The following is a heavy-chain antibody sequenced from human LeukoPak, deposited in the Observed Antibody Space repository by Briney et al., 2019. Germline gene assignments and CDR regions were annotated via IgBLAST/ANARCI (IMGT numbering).Heavy chain of an antibody. Sequence: PGGSLRLSCAASGFSFSNYAMDWVRQAPGKGLEWVAVISKDGSMKYYSDSVKGRFTVSGDNSIHTLYLEMNSLKTEDTAVYYCAGESFGFWSQGTMVTVSS. J-gene: IGHJ3*01. CDR3: AGESFGF. CDR1: GFSFSNYA. V-gene: IGHV3-30*04. CDR2: ISKDGSMK.